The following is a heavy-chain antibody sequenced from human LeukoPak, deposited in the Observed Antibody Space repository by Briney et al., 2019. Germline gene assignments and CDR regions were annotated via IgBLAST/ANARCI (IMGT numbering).Heavy chain of an antibody. CDR1: GGSISSGSYY. CDR2: IYTSGST. D-gene: IGHD2-2*01. Sequence: PSQTLSLTCTVSGGSISSGSYYWSWIRQPAGKGLEWIGRIYTSGSTNYNPSLKSRLTISVDTSKNQFSLKLSSVPAADTAVYYCARAGGYCSSTSCYGFRFDPWGQGTLVTVSS. V-gene: IGHV4-61*02. CDR3: ARAGGYCSSTSCYGFRFDP. J-gene: IGHJ5*02.